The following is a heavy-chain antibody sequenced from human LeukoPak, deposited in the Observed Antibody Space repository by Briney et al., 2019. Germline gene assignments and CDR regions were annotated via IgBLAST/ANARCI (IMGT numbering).Heavy chain of an antibody. CDR3: ARRPVSSGWFVDY. Sequence: SETLSLTCTVSGGSISSYYWSWIRQPPGKGLEWIGFIFYSGTTNYNPSLKSRVTISVDTSKNQFSLKLSSVTAADTAVYYCARRPVSSGWFVDYWGQGTLVTVSS. D-gene: IGHD6-19*01. V-gene: IGHV4-59*12. CDR1: GGSISSYY. J-gene: IGHJ4*02. CDR2: IFYSGTT.